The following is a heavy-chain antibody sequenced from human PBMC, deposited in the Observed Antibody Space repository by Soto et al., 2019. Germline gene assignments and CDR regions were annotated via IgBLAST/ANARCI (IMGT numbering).Heavy chain of an antibody. CDR2: ISYDGSNK. V-gene: IGHV3-30-3*01. J-gene: IGHJ6*02. Sequence: GGSLRLSCAASGFTFSSYAMHWVRQAPGKGLEWVAVISYDGSNKYYADSVKGRFTISRDNSKNTLYLQMNSLRAEDTAVYYCARDLHRLVWAPAGHYYYGMDVWGQGTTVTVPS. CDR3: ARDLHRLVWAPAGHYYYGMDV. CDR1: GFTFSSYA. D-gene: IGHD6-6*01.